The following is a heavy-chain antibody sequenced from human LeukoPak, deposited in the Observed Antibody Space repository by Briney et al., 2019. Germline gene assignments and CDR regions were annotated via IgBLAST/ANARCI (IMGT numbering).Heavy chain of an antibody. D-gene: IGHD5-24*01. CDR2: IYYSGST. CDR1: SGSISSYY. J-gene: IGHJ4*02. CDR3: ARDRGGDGYNDYYFDY. Sequence: SETLSLTCTVSSGSISSYYWSWIRQPPGKGLEWIGYIYYSGSTNYNPSLKSRVTISVDTSKNQFSLKLSSVTAADTAVYYCARDRGGDGYNDYYFDYWGQGTLVTVSS. V-gene: IGHV4-59*01.